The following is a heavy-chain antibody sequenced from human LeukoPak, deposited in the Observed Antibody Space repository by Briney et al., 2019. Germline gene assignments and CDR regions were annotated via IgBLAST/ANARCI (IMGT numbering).Heavy chain of an antibody. J-gene: IGHJ5*02. CDR3: ATRGIGVGWFDP. CDR1: GDSVSSDGYS. D-gene: IGHD2-21*01. Sequence: SETLSPTCAVSGDSVSSDGYSWSWIRQPPGKGLEWIGYIYHGGSTYYNPSLKSRVTISIDRSKNQFSLRLNSVTAADTAVYYCATRGIGVGWFDPWGQGTLVTVSS. CDR2: IYHGGST. V-gene: IGHV4-30-2*01.